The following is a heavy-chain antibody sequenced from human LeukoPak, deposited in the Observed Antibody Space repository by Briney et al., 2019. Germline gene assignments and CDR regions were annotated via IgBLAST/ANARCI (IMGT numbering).Heavy chain of an antibody. V-gene: IGHV3-23*01. D-gene: IGHD6-13*01. CDR3: AKWKGIAEMPFDY. CDR1: GFTFSTYA. CDR2: ISGSGDST. Sequence: GGSLRLSCAASGFTFSTYAMSWVRQAPGKGLEWVSAISGSGDSTYYADSVKGRFTISRDNSKNTLYLQMNSLRAEDTAVYCCAKWKGIAEMPFDYWGQGTLVTVSS. J-gene: IGHJ4*02.